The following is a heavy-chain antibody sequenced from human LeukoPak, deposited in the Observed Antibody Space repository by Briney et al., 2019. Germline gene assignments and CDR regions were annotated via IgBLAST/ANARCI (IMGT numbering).Heavy chain of an antibody. CDR1: GFTFSSYG. D-gene: IGHD5-12*01. J-gene: IGHJ3*02. CDR3: AKETSGYDAHDAFDI. V-gene: IGHV3-30*18. CDR2: ISYDGSNK. Sequence: GGSLRLSCAASGFTFSSYGMHWVRQAPGKGLEWVAVISYDGSNKYYADSVKGRFTISRDNSKNTLYLQMNSLRAEDTAVYYCAKETSGYDAHDAFDIWGQGTMVTVSS.